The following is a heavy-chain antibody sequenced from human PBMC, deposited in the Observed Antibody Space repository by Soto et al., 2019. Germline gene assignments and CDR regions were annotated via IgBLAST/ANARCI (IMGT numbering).Heavy chain of an antibody. D-gene: IGHD1-1*01. V-gene: IGHV4-59*01. Sequence: QVQLQESGPGLVKPSETLSLTCTVSGGSISRYYWSWIRQPPGKGLEWIGFLYHGGSTNYNPSLKSRVTISVDTSKNQFSLKPSSVTAADTAVYYCAGYGTTAFDYFDYWGQGTLVTVSS. J-gene: IGHJ4*02. CDR1: GGSISRYY. CDR3: AGYGTTAFDYFDY. CDR2: LYHGGST.